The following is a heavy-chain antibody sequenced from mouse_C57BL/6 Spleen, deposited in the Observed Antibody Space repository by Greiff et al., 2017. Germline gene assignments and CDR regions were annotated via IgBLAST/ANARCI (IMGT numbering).Heavy chain of an antibody. CDR3: AIYYDYHYAMDY. CDR1: GFTFSDYY. Sequence: DVKLVESEGGLVQPGSSMKLSCTASGFTFSDYYMAWVRQVPEKGLEWVANINYDGSSTYYLDSLKSRFIISRDNAKNILYLQMSSLKSEDTATYYCAIYYDYHYAMDYWGQGTSVTVSS. V-gene: IGHV5-16*01. CDR2: INYDGSST. D-gene: IGHD2-4*01. J-gene: IGHJ4*01.